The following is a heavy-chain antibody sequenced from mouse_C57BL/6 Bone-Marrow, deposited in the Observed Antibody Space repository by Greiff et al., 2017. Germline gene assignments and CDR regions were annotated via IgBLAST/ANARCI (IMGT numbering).Heavy chain of an antibody. Sequence: VQLKQSGAELVRPGASVKLSCTASGFNIKDDSMHWVKQRPEQGLEWIGWIDPENGDTEYASKFQGKATITADTSSNTAYLQLSSLTSEDTAVYYCTTYGWYFDVWGTGTTVTVSS. V-gene: IGHV14-4*01. J-gene: IGHJ1*03. CDR1: GFNIKDDS. CDR2: IDPENGDT. D-gene: IGHD1-1*02. CDR3: TTYGWYFDV.